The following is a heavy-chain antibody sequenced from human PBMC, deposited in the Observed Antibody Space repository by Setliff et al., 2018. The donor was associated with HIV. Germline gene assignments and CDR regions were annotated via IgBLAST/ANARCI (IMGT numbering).Heavy chain of an antibody. CDR3: ARHLQAFDI. D-gene: IGHD1-1*01. J-gene: IGHJ3*02. Sequence: KASETLSLTCAVSGYSISSGYYWGWIRQPPGKGLEWVGSIFHSGGIYYNPSLKSRVTISGDTSKNKLSLKLTSVTAADTAVYYCARHLQAFDIGGHGTMVTV. V-gene: IGHV4-38-2*01. CDR1: GYSISSGYY. CDR2: IFHSGGI.